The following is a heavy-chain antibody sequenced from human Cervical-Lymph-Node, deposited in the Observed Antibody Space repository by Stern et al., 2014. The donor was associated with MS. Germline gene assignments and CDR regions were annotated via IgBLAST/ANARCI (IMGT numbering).Heavy chain of an antibody. J-gene: IGHJ4*02. Sequence: VHLVESGAEVKKPGSSVKVSCKTSGDTFINYAISWVRQTPGLGLEWMGGIVPMFGTTTYARKFRDRIILTADKSTNTTYMYLSSLRSEDTAVYYCAREYATSAHPFDYWGQGTLLTVSS. CDR2: IVPMFGTT. CDR3: AREYATSAHPFDY. V-gene: IGHV1-69*06. CDR1: GDTFINYA. D-gene: IGHD2-2*01.